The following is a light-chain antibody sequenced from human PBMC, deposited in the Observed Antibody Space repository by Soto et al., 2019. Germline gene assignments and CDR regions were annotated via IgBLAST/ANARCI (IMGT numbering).Light chain of an antibody. CDR1: QSVSSSY. CDR3: PQYCSPPGYN. V-gene: IGKV3-20*01. J-gene: IGKJ2*01. CDR2: GAS. Sequence: EIVLTQSPGTLSLSPGERATLSCRASQSVSSSYLAWYQQKPGQAPRLLIYGASSRATGIPDRFSGSGSGNGFTLTIRRLEPEGFAGYFCPQYCSPPGYNFGQGAQPEIK.